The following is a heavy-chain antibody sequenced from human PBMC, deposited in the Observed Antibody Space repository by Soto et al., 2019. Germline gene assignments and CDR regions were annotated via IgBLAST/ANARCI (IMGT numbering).Heavy chain of an antibody. CDR3: AKDGTVGATFAFFDY. J-gene: IGHJ4*02. V-gene: IGHV3-43*01. CDR1: GFTFDDYT. D-gene: IGHD1-26*01. CDR2: TSWDGGST. Sequence: GGSLRLSCAASGFTFDDYTMHWVRQAPGKGLEWVSLTSWDGGSTYYADSVKGRFTISRDNSKNSLYLQMNSLRTEDTALYYCAKDGTVGATFAFFDYWGQGTLVTVSS.